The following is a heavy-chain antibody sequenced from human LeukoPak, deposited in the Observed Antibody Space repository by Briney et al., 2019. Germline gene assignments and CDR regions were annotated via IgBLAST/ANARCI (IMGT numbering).Heavy chain of an antibody. CDR1: NFNFKIYT. V-gene: IGHV3-30*04. D-gene: IGHD4-17*01. Sequence: GGSLRLSCAASNFNFKIYTMHWLRQAPGKGLEWVALISYDGTTDDYADSVKGRFTISRDNSKNTVFLQMKSLRTEDTAVYYCAREVTTMTNWFDPWGQGTLVTVSS. CDR2: ISYDGTTD. J-gene: IGHJ5*02. CDR3: AREVTTMTNWFDP.